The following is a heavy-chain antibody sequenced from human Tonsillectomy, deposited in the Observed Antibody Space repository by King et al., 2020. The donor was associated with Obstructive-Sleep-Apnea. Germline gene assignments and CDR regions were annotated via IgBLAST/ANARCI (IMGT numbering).Heavy chain of an antibody. CDR1: GFTFSSYG. J-gene: IGHJ6*02. D-gene: IGHD7-27*01. CDR2: IWYDGSNK. CDR3: ASLGMGDYYYYYGMDV. Sequence: VQLVESGGGVVQPGRSLRLSCAAYGFTFSSYGMHWVRQAPGKGLEWGAVIWYDGSNKYYADSVKGRFTISSDNANKTLYLQMNSLRAEDTAVYYCASLGMGDYYYYYGMDVWGQGTTVTVSS. V-gene: IGHV3-33*01.